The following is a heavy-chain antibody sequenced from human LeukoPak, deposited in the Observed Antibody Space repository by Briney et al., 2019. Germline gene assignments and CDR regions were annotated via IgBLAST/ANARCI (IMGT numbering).Heavy chain of an antibody. V-gene: IGHV3-23*01. Sequence: GGSLRLSCEASGFTFGSFAMYWVRQAPGKGLDWIAGIFGSGSSPHYADSVKGRFTISRDNSKNTVYLQINSLRAEDTAVYYCGKTTAGYSSGQKPAWPVDYWGQGTLVTVSS. J-gene: IGHJ4*02. D-gene: IGHD5-18*01. CDR2: IFGSGSSP. CDR1: GFTFGSFA. CDR3: GKTTAGYSSGQKPAWPVDY.